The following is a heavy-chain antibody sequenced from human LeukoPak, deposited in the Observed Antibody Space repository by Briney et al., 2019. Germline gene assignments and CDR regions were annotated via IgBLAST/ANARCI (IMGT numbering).Heavy chain of an antibody. CDR3: ARGTRGYSYGYRDY. J-gene: IGHJ4*02. CDR2: ISGSGGST. Sequence: GSLRLSCAASGFTFSSYAMSWVRQAPGKGLEWVSAISGSGGSTYYADSVKGRFTISRDNSKNTLYLQMNSLRAEDTAVYYCARGTRGYSYGYRDYWGQGTLVTVSS. CDR1: GFTFSSYA. D-gene: IGHD5-18*01. V-gene: IGHV3-23*01.